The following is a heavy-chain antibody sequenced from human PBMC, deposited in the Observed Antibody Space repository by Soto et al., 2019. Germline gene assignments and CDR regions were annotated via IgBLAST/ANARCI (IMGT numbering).Heavy chain of an antibody. J-gene: IGHJ6*02. CDR1: GGSISSYY. CDR2: IYTSGST. CDR3: ARDSRVAAAGTPGPPLYYYYGMDV. V-gene: IGHV4-4*07. Sequence: PSETLSLTCTVSGGSISSYYWSWIRQPAGKGLEWIGRIYTSGSTNYNPSLKSRVTMSVDTSKNQFSLKLSSVTAADTAVYYCARDSRVAAAGTPGPPLYYYYGMDVWGQGTTVTVSS. D-gene: IGHD6-13*01.